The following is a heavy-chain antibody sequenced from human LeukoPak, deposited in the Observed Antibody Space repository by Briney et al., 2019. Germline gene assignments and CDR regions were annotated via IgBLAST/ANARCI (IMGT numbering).Heavy chain of an antibody. J-gene: IGHJ5*02. CDR3: AKDPYRVVVATGNYLDP. Sequence: PGGSLRLSCAASGFAFSYYGMHWVRHAPGKGLEWVAVISHDGSNIHYGDSVKGRFTISRDNSKNTVYLRMNSLRAEDTAIYYCAKDPYRVVVATGNYLDPWGQGTLVTVSS. CDR2: ISHDGSNI. D-gene: IGHD2-15*01. CDR1: GFAFSYYG. V-gene: IGHV3-30*18.